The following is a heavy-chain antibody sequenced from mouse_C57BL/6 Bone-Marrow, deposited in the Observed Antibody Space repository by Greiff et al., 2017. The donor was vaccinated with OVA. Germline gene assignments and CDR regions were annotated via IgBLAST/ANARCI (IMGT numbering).Heavy chain of an antibody. CDR3: ARWGYDGYLYWYFDV. CDR2: ISSGSSTI. J-gene: IGHJ1*03. V-gene: IGHV5-17*01. D-gene: IGHD2-3*01. CDR1: GFTFSDYG. Sequence: EVQLVESGGGLVKPGGSLKLSCAASGFTFSDYGMHWVRQAPEKGLEWVAYISSGSSTIYYADTVKGRFTISRDNAKNTLFLQMTSLRSEDTAMYYCARWGYDGYLYWYFDVWGTGTTVTVSS.